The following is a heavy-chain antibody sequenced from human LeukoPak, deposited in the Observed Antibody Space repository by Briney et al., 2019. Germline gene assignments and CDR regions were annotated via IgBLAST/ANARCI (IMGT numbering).Heavy chain of an antibody. CDR3: ARVPTYCGGDCYDY. D-gene: IGHD2-21*01. CDR2: INPNTGGT. Sequence: GASVKVSCKAFGYTFTGYYMHWVRQAPGQGLEWMGRINPNTGGTNYAQKFQGRVTMTRDTSISTVYMELSRLTSDDTAVYHCARVPTYCGGDCYDYWGQGTLVTVSS. CDR1: GYTFTGYY. J-gene: IGHJ4*02. V-gene: IGHV1-2*06.